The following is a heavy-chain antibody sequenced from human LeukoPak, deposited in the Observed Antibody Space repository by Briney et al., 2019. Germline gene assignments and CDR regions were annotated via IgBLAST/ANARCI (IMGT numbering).Heavy chain of an antibody. CDR3: ARDPSRVGATWADY. Sequence: GGSLRLSCGASGFSFSNYNMDWVRQAPGKGLEWVSFISSGSSYMYYSDSVKGRFTISRDNAKNSLYLQMNSLRAEDTAVYYCARDPSRVGATWADYWGQGTLVTVSS. CDR2: ISSGSSYM. V-gene: IGHV3-21*01. J-gene: IGHJ4*02. D-gene: IGHD1-26*01. CDR1: GFSFSNYN.